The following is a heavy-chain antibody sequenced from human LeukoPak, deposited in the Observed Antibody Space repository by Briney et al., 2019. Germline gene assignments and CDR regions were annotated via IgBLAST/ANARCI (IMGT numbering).Heavy chain of an antibody. CDR1: GGSISSYY. CDR2: IHTTGST. D-gene: IGHD2-15*01. CDR3: ARGYCSGGSCYSYYYYNYMDV. V-gene: IGHV4-4*07. Sequence: SETPSLTCTVSGGSISSYYWSWIRQPAGKGLEWIGRIHTTGSTNYNPSLKSRVTTSVDTSKNQFSLKLSSVTAADTAVYYCARGYCSGGSCYSYYYYNYMDVWGKGTTVTVSS. J-gene: IGHJ6*03.